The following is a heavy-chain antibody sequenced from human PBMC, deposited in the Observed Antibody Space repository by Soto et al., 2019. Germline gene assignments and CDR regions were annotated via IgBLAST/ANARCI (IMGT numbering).Heavy chain of an antibody. V-gene: IGHV1-18*01. CDR1: GYTFTNYD. D-gene: IGHD3-10*01. CDR3: ARGYYYGSGRPTPGGMDV. CDR2: ISTYTGNT. Sequence: QVHLVQSGAEVKKPGASVKVSCKASGYTFTNYDINWVRQAPGQGLEWMGWISTYTGNTNYAQKLQCRVTMTTDTSTSTVYMELRSLRSDDTAVYYCARGYYYGSGRPTPGGMDVWGQGTTVTVSS. J-gene: IGHJ6*02.